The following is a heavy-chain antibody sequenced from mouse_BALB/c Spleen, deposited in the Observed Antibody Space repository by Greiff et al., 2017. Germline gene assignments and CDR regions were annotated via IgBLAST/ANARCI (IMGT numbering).Heavy chain of an antibody. CDR3: TRARLGGNSAWFAY. J-gene: IGHJ3*01. D-gene: IGHD2-1*01. Sequence: QVQLQQPGAELVKPGASVKLSCKASGYTFTSYYMYWVKQRPGQGLEWIGGINPSNGGTNFNEKFKSKATLTVDKSSSTAYMQLSSLTSEDSAVYYCTRARLGGNSAWFAYWGQGTLVTVSA. CDR2: INPSNGGT. CDR1: GYTFTSYY. V-gene: IGHV1S81*02.